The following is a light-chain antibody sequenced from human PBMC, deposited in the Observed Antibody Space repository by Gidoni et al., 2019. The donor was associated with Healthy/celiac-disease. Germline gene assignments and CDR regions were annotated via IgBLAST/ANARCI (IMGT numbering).Light chain of an antibody. V-gene: IGKV1-39*01. CDR1: QSISSY. CDR3: QQSYSTPWT. Sequence: QMTQSPSSQSASVVNRVTIACRASQSISSYLNWYQQKPGKAPKLLIYAASSLQRVVSSRFRGSGSWTDLTLTISSLQPENFSTYYGQQSYSTPWTFGQGTKVEIK. CDR2: AAS. J-gene: IGKJ1*01.